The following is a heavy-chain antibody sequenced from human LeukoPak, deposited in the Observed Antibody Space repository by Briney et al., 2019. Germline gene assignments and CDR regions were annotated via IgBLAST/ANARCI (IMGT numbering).Heavy chain of an antibody. CDR2: IYHSGST. D-gene: IGHD3-22*01. CDR3: ARDAYGSYYCESSGYWPPYYYYYYMDV. J-gene: IGHJ6*03. Sequence: PSETLSRTCSVSACSIISGYCRGWVRPPPGKGLEWVGSIYHSGSTSYNASLKSRVTISVDTSKNQFSLKLSSVTAADTAVYYCARDAYGSYYCESSGYWPPYYYYYYMDVWGKGTTVTVSS. CDR1: ACSIISGYC. V-gene: IGHV4-38-2*02.